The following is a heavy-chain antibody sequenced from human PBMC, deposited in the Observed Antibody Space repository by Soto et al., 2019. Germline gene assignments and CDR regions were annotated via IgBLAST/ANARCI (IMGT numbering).Heavy chain of an antibody. J-gene: IGHJ6*03. D-gene: IGHD2-15*01. V-gene: IGHV4-34*01. CDR2: INHSGST. Sequence: QVQLQQWGAGLLKPSETLSLTCAVYGGSFSGYYWSWIRQPPGKGLEWIGEINHSGSTNYNPSLKSRVTISVDTSKNQFSLRLCSVTAAGTAVYYCARAAGVGYYYYYMDVWGIGTTVTVSS. CDR1: GGSFSGYY. CDR3: ARAAGVGYYYYYMDV.